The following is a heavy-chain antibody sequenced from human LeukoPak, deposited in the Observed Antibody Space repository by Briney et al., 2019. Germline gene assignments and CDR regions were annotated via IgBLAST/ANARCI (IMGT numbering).Heavy chain of an antibody. D-gene: IGHD2-15*01. CDR3: ARGIICCYFDY. Sequence: NLQGRVTMTTDTSTSTAYMELRSLRSDDTAVYYCARGIICCYFDYWGQGTLVTVSS. J-gene: IGHJ4*02. V-gene: IGHV1-18*01.